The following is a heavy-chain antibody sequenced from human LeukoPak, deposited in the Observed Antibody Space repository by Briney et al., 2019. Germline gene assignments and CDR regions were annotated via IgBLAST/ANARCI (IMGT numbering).Heavy chain of an antibody. CDR3: AFSPLGFNYGYAY. V-gene: IGHV3-23*01. D-gene: IGHD5-18*01. CDR1: GFTFSSYA. J-gene: IGHJ4*02. CDR2: LSDGGHSS. Sequence: PGGSLRLSCVASGFTFSSYAMNWVRQAPGKGLEWVSSLSDGGHSSFYADSVKGRFTIYRDDSQNILYLQMNNLSGDDTALYYCAFSPLGFNYGYAYWGQGTLVTVSS.